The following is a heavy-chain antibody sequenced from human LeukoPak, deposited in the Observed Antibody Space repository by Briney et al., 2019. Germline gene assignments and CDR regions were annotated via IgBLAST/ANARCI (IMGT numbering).Heavy chain of an antibody. CDR1: GGSISSYY. Sequence: SETLSLTCTVSGGSISSYYWSWIRQPPGKGLEWIGYIYYSGSTNYNPSLKSRVTISVDTSKNQFSLKLSSVTAADTAVYYCARGRRGTIFGVVIIFNGFDPWGQGTLVTVSS. V-gene: IGHV4-59*12. J-gene: IGHJ5*02. CDR2: IYYSGST. CDR3: ARGRRGTIFGVVIIFNGFDP. D-gene: IGHD3-3*01.